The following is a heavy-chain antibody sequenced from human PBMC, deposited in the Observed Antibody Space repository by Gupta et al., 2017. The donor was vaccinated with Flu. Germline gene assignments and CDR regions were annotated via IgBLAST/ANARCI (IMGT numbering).Heavy chain of an antibody. D-gene: IGHD2-2*01. CDR2: SSSSSSYI. V-gene: IGHV3-21*01. CDR1: AFPFSIYA. Sequence: EVHLVEFGGGLVRPGGSLRLSCAFSAFPFSIYARTWVRRPPGKGRECVAFSSSSSSYIYYADSVKGRFTISRDNAHNSVSLQMASLRSDDTALYYCVRDHSTTRRRGNYFDHWGQGILVTVSS. J-gene: IGHJ4*02. CDR3: VRDHSTTRRRGNYFDH.